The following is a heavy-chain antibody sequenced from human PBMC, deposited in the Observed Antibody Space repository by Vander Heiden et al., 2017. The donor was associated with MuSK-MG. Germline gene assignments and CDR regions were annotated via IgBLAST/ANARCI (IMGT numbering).Heavy chain of an antibody. J-gene: IGHJ4*02. D-gene: IGHD2-2*01. CDR3: ARLGYCGSTDCYDLDY. Sequence: EVQLVESGGGLVNPGGSLRLSCAASGINLSGYSMAWVRQAPGKGLEWVASISSSSNYIYYADSVKGRFTVSRDNAKNSLYLLMNSLRAEDTAVYYCARLGYCGSTDCYDLDYWGQGTLVTVSS. CDR2: ISSSSNYI. CDR1: GINLSGYS. V-gene: IGHV3-21*01.